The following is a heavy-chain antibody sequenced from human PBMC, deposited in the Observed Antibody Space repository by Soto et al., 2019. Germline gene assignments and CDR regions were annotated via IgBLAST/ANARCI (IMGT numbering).Heavy chain of an antibody. CDR3: ERGPTRSYNYFDP. V-gene: IGHV1-18*01. CDR1: GYLLTNYG. J-gene: IGHJ5*02. Sequence: GXSVKVSCKASGYLLTNYGISWVRLAPGQGLEWMGWISANSGITYNAERLQGRVTMTTDTSTSTAYLELRNLGSDDTAIYYCERGPTRSYNYFDPWGQGTLVTVPS. CDR2: ISANSGIT.